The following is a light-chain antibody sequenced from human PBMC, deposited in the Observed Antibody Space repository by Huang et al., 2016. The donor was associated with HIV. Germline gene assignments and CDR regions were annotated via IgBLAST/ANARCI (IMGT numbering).Light chain of an antibody. V-gene: IGKV3-20*01. CDR1: QTVTTTY. CDR2: GAS. J-gene: IGKJ1*01. Sequence: EIVLTQSPGTLSLSPGERATLSCRASQTVTTTYFAWYQQKPGQAPRLLIYGASNRATGIPDRFSGSGSGTDFTLTISRLEPEDFAMYYCQQYGTSPEWTFGQGTKVEMK. CDR3: QQYGTSPEWT.